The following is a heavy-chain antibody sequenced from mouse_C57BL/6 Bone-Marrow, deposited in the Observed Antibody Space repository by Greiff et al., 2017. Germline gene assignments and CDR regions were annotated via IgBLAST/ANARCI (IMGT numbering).Heavy chain of an antibody. V-gene: IGHV1-64*01. D-gene: IGHD4-1*01. CDR2: IHPNSGST. J-gene: IGHJ4*01. CDR1: GYTFTSYW. Sequence: VQLQQPGAELVKPGASVTLSCKASGYTFTSYWMHWVKQRPGQGLEWIGMIHPNSGSTNYNEKFKSKATLTVDKSSSTAYMQLSSLTSEDSAVYYCAELGRYYAMDYWGQGTSVTVSS. CDR3: AELGRYYAMDY.